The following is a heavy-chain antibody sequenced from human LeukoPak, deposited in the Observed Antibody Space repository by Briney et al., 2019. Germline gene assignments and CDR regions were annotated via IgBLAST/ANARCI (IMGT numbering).Heavy chain of an antibody. J-gene: IGHJ4*02. Sequence: KSSETLSLTCSVPGGSVSNYYWSWIRQPPGKGLEWIGYVYYTGSTNYNPSLKSRVTMFEDKSKNQFSLRLYSVTVADTAVYYCARHFAYSSSSYFDYWGQGSLVTVSS. CDR1: GGSVSNYY. CDR2: VYYTGST. CDR3: ARHFAYSSSSYFDY. D-gene: IGHD6-6*01. V-gene: IGHV4-59*08.